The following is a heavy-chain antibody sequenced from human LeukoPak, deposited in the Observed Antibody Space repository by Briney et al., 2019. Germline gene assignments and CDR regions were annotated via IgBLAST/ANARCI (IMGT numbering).Heavy chain of an antibody. D-gene: IGHD2-2*02. CDR3: ARDIVVVPAAIGWFDP. V-gene: IGHV4-59*01. CDR2: IYYSGST. Sequence: SETLSLTCTVSGGTISSYYWSWIRQPPGKGLEWIGYIYYSGSTKYEPSLKSRVTISVDTSKNQFSLKLSSVTAADTAVYYCARDIVVVPAAIGWFDPWGQGTLVTVSS. CDR1: GGTISSYY. J-gene: IGHJ5*02.